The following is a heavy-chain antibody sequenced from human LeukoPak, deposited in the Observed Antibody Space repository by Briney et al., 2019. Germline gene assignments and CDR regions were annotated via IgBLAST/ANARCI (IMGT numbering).Heavy chain of an antibody. Sequence: GGSLRLSCAPSGFTFSSYAMHWVRQAPGKGLEYVSAISSNGGTTYYANSVKGRFTISRDNSKNTLYLQMGSLRAEDMAVYYCARDASGSYPGGVFDYWGQGTLVTVSS. CDR3: ARDASGSYPGGVFDY. CDR1: GFTFSSYA. V-gene: IGHV3-64*01. J-gene: IGHJ4*02. D-gene: IGHD1-26*01. CDR2: ISSNGGTT.